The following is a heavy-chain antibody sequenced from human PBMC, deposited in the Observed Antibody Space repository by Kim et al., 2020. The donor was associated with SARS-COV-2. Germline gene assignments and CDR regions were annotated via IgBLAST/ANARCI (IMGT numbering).Heavy chain of an antibody. CDR3: ARGSFQQGFDP. CDR2: IKSDGSDT. D-gene: IGHD6-13*01. CDR1: GFTFSSYW. V-gene: IGHV3-74*01. J-gene: IGHJ5*02. Sequence: GGSLRLSCEVSGFTFSSYWMNWVRQGPGKGLVWVSRIKSDGSDTHYADSVKGRFTISRDNAKSTLHLQLNSLGVEDTGIYYCARGSFQQGFDPWGQGTLVTVSS.